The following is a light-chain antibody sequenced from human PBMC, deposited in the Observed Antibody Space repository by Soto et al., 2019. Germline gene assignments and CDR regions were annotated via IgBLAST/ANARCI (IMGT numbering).Light chain of an antibody. CDR1: QSVSIL. J-gene: IGKJ1*01. V-gene: IGKV3D-15*01. CDR3: QQYNKWPPT. CDR2: EAS. Sequence: EIGMTQSPATLSVSPGGRATLSCRASQSVSILLAWYQQKPGQAPRLLMYEASNRATGIPARFSGSGSGTEFTLTLSSLQSEDFAVYFCQQYNKWPPTFGQGTKVDIK.